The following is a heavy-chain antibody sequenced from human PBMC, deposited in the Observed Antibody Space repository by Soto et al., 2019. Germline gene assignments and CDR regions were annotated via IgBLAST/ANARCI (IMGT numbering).Heavy chain of an antibody. V-gene: IGHV1-69*01. J-gene: IGHJ3*02. CDR3: ARNPYYYDSSGYYYGDAFDI. D-gene: IGHD3-22*01. CDR1: GGTFSSYA. CDR2: IIPIFGTA. Sequence: QVQLVQSGAEVKKPGSSVKVSCKASGGTFSSYAISWVRQAPGQGLEWMGGIIPIFGTANYAQKFQGRVTITADESTSTAYMELSSLRCEDTAVYYCARNPYYYDSSGYYYGDAFDIWGQGTMVTVSS.